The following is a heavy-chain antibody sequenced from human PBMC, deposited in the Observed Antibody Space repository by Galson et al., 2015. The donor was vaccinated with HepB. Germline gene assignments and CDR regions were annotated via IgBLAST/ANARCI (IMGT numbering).Heavy chain of an antibody. CDR3: ARDRDPYYYDSSGYYEGAFDI. D-gene: IGHD3-22*01. J-gene: IGHJ3*02. CDR1: GYTFTGYY. CDR2: INPNSGGT. V-gene: IGHV1-2*02. Sequence: SVKVSCKASGYTFTGYYMHWVRQAPGQGLEWMGWINPNSGGTNYAQKFQGRVTMTRDTSISTAHMELSRLRSDDTAVYYCARDRDPYYYDSSGYYEGAFDIWGQGQWSPSLQ.